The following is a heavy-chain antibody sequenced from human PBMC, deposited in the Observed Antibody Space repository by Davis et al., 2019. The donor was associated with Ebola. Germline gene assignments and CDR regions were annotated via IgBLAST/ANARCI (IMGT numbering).Heavy chain of an antibody. CDR1: GFTFSNAW. J-gene: IGHJ6*02. CDR2: IRSKAYGGTT. Sequence: GESLKISCAASGFTFSNAWMNWVRQAPGKGLEWVGFIRSKAYGGTTEYAASVKGRFTISRDNSKNTLYLQMNSLRAEDTAVYYCARRGWFRRFYGMDVWGQGTTVTVSS. V-gene: IGHV3-71*03. CDR3: ARRGWFRRFYGMDV. D-gene: IGHD2-15*01.